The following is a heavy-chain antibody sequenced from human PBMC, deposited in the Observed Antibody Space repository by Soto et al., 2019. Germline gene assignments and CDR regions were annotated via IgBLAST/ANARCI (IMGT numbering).Heavy chain of an antibody. D-gene: IGHD3-10*01. CDR1: GGTFSNYA. V-gene: IGHV1-69*01. J-gene: IGHJ6*02. CDR3: ARGLLLWCGEDHYGMDV. Sequence: QVRLVQSGAEVRKPGSSVNVSCKASGGTFSNYAINWVRQAPGQGLEWIGGILPIFGTASYAQKFQGTVTITADEPRSTAYMARSSLRAEDTAVYYCARGLLLWCGEDHYGMDVWGQGTTVTVSS. CDR2: ILPIFGTA.